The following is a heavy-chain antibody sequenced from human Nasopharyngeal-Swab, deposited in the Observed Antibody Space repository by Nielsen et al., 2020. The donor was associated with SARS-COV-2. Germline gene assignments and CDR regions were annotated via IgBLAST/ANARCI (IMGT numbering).Heavy chain of an antibody. D-gene: IGHD1-26*01. CDR2: ISSSSTYI. J-gene: IGHJ4*02. CDR3: ARVGSLGVNIDY. CDR1: GFTFSNYS. V-gene: IGHV3-21*01. Sequence: GEALKTPCAAPGFTFSNYSMIWVRQAPGKGLEWVSSISSSSTYIYYPDSVKGRFTITRDNAKKSVFLQMNSLRAEDTAVYYCARVGSLGVNIDYWGQGTLVSVSS.